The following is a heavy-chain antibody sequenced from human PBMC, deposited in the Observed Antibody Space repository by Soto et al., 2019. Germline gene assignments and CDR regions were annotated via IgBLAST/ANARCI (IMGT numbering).Heavy chain of an antibody. CDR2: IKQDGSEK. CDR3: ARAYDFWSGYPGGDYYYYMDV. CDR1: GFTFSSYW. J-gene: IGHJ6*03. V-gene: IGHV3-7*01. Sequence: PGGSLRFSCAASGFTFSSYWMSWVRQAPGKGLEWVANIKQDGSEKYYVDSVKGRFTISRDNAKNSLYLQMNSLRAEDTAVYYCARAYDFWSGYPGGDYYYYMDVWGKGTTVTVS. D-gene: IGHD3-3*01.